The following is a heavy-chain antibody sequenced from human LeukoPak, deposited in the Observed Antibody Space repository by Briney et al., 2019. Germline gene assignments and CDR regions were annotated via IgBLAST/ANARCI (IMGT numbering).Heavy chain of an antibody. CDR1: GFSLSTSGMC. CDR3: ARIVLRSGYYFDY. Sequence: SGPTLVNPTPTLTLTCTFSGFSLSTSGMCVSWIRQPPGKALEWLARIDWDDDKYYSTSLKTRLTISKHTSQNQVVLSMTNLDPVDTAIYYCARIVLRSGYYFDYWGQGTLVTVSS. J-gene: IGHJ4*02. CDR2: IDWDDDK. D-gene: IGHD2-15*01. V-gene: IGHV2-70*11.